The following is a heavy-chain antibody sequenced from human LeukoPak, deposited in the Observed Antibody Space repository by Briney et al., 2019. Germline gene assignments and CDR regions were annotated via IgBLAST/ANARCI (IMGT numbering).Heavy chain of an antibody. CDR1: GYTFTSYG. J-gene: IGHJ5*02. V-gene: IGHV1-18*01. D-gene: IGHD2-2*01. Sequence: GASVKVSCKASGYTFTSYGISWVRQAPGQGLEWMGWISAYNGNTNYAQKLQGRVTMTTDTSTSTAYMELRSLRSDDTAVYYCAREIGGGYCSSTSCSRWFDPWGQGTLVTVSS. CDR2: ISAYNGNT. CDR3: AREIGGGYCSSTSCSRWFDP.